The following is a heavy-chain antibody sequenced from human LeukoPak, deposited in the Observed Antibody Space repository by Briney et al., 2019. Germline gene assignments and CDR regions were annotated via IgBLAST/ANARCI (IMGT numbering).Heavy chain of an antibody. CDR1: GFTFSSYG. D-gene: IGHD1/OR15-1a*01. CDR3: AKRQEQGHHFDY. CDR2: ISGSDTAD. J-gene: IGHJ4*02. Sequence: GGTLTLSCAAYGFTFSSYGMSWVRQAPGKGLEWVSSISGSDTADHYADSVKGGFTISRDNSKKMLFLDMHSLRAEDTAVYYCAKRQEQGHHFDYWGQGTLVTVSS. V-gene: IGHV3-23*01.